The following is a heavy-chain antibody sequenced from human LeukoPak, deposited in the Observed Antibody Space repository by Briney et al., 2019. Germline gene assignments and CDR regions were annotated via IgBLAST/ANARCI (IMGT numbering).Heavy chain of an antibody. Sequence: GESLKISCQGSGYSINNYWIGWVRQMPGKGLEWMGIIYPADSDVRYSPSFQGQVTISADKSISTAYLQWSSLKASDTAMYYCARQEYCSGGSCYTWFDPWGQGTLVTVSS. CDR3: ARQEYCSGGSCYTWFDP. CDR1: GYSINNYW. CDR2: IYPADSDV. D-gene: IGHD2-15*01. V-gene: IGHV5-51*01. J-gene: IGHJ5*02.